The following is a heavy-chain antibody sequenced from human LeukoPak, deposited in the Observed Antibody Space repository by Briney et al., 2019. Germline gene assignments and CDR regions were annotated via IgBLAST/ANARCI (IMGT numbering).Heavy chain of an antibody. J-gene: IGHJ4*02. CDR2: SSSSSSYT. Sequence: GGSLRLSCAASGFTFSDYYMGWIRQAPGKGLEWVSYSSSSSSYTNYADSVKGRFTISRDNAKNSLYLQMNSLRAEDTAVYYCAREPPRGGYSYGYYYWGQGALVTVSS. V-gene: IGHV3-11*06. CDR1: GFTFSDYY. CDR3: AREPPRGGYSYGYYY. D-gene: IGHD5-18*01.